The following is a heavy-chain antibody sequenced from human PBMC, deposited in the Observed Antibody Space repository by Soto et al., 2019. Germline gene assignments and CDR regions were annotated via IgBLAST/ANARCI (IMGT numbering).Heavy chain of an antibody. CDR2: IYYSGTT. V-gene: IGHV4-39*01. Sequence: PSETLSLTCTVSGGSISSSSYYWGWIRQPPGKGLVWIGSIYYSGTTYYNPSLKSRVTISVDTSKNQFSLKLSSVTAADTAVYYCARHRRYYDILTGYYTELNFDYWGQGTLVTVS. CDR1: GGSISSSSYY. CDR3: ARHRRYYDILTGYYTELNFDY. J-gene: IGHJ4*02. D-gene: IGHD3-9*01.